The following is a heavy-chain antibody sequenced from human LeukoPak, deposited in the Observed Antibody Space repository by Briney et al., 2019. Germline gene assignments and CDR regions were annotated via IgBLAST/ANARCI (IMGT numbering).Heavy chain of an antibody. D-gene: IGHD1-1*01. CDR2: IHPEGNEK. V-gene: IGHV3-7*04. Sequence: GGSLRLSCAVSGFTCSNFWMSWVRQAPGRGLEWVANIHPEGNEKYHVESVKGRFTTSRDNAKNSLFLQMNGLRVEDTAVYYCARGDDFSGDHWGQGTLVTVSS. CDR3: ARGDDFSGDH. CDR1: GFTCSNFW. J-gene: IGHJ4*02.